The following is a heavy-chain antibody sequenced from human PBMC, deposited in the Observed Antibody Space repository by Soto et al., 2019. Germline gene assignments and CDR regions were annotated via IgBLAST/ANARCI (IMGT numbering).Heavy chain of an antibody. CDR2: IYYSGST. Sequence: QVQLQESGPGLVKPSQTLSLTCTVSGGSISSGGYYWSWIRQHPGKGLEWIGYIYYSGSTYYNPSLKSRVTISVDTSKNQFSLKLSSVTAADTAVYYCARVILRGQQPRNFDYWGQGTLVTVSS. CDR3: ARVILRGQQPRNFDY. J-gene: IGHJ4*02. D-gene: IGHD6-13*01. CDR1: GGSISSGGYY. V-gene: IGHV4-31*03.